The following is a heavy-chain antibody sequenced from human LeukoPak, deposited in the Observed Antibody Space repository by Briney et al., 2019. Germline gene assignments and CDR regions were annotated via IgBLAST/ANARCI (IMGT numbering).Heavy chain of an antibody. D-gene: IGHD6-19*01. CDR2: ISGSDGGT. J-gene: IGHJ4*02. Sequence: PGGSLRLSCAASGFTFSTYAMSWVRQAPGKGLEWVSAISGSDGGTYYADSVKGRFTIPRDSSKSTLYLQMNSLRADDTAVYYCAKGRDVAVTGSKVGSDYWGQGTLVTVSS. CDR1: GFTFSTYA. CDR3: AKGRDVAVTGSKVGSDY. V-gene: IGHV3-23*01.